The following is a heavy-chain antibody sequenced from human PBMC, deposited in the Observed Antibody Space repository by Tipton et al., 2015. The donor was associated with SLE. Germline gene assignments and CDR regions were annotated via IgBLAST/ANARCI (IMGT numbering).Heavy chain of an antibody. CDR3: AKQNSGYYYYGMDV. CDR1: GFTFSSSG. CDR2: ISGSGGGT. Sequence: SLRLSCAASGFTFSSSGMHWVRQAPGKGLEWVSAISGSGGGTYYADSVKGRFTISRDNSKNTLYLQMNSLRAEDTAVYYCAKQNSGYYYYGMDVWGQGTTVTVSS. D-gene: IGHD1-26*01. V-gene: IGHV3-23*01. J-gene: IGHJ6*02.